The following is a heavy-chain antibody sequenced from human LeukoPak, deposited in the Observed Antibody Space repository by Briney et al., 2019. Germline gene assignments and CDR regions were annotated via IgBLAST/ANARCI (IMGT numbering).Heavy chain of an antibody. CDR1: GFTFSSYS. J-gene: IGHJ5*02. CDR3: ARVISGSYSPGWFDP. Sequence: PGGSLRLSCAASGFTFSSYSMNWVRQAPGKGLEWVSSIRGNGENINYADSVKGRFTISRDNARYSLYLHMTGLRAEDTAVYYCARVISGSYSPGWFDPWGQGTLVTVSS. D-gene: IGHD1-26*01. V-gene: IGHV3-21*04. CDR2: IRGNGENI.